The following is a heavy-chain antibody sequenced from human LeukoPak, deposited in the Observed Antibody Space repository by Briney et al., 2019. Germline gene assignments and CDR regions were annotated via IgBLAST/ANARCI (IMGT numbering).Heavy chain of an antibody. D-gene: IGHD6-13*01. CDR3: ARDIYRAAAKYDFDY. J-gene: IGHJ4*02. V-gene: IGHV3-23*01. Sequence: GGSRRLPCAGSGFTFSSFAMTWVRQAPGKGLEWVSSISGCGSSTYHADSVKGRFTISRDSSKNTLYLQMNSLTAEDTAIYYCARDIYRAAAKYDFDYWGQGTLVTVSS. CDR2: ISGCGSST. CDR1: GFTFSSFA.